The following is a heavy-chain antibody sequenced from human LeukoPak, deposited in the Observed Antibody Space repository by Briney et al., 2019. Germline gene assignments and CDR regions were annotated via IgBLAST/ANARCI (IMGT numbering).Heavy chain of an antibody. CDR2: IRHDAGTK. D-gene: IGHD3-22*01. CDR1: GFTFSDYG. J-gene: IGHJ4*02. CDR3: ARDCIISDYYDSSGCPDY. Sequence: GGSLRLSCAASGFTFSDYGMHWVRQAPGKGLEWVAYIRHDAGTKYYLDSVKGRFTISRDNAKNSLYLQMNSLRAEDTAVYYCARDCIISDYYDSSGCPDYWGQGTLVTVSS. V-gene: IGHV3-30*02.